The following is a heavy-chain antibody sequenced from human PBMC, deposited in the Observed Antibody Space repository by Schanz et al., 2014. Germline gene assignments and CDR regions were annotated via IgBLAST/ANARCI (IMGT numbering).Heavy chain of an antibody. CDR2: INQDGSDK. V-gene: IGHV3-7*03. CDR3: ARAPPLVRGIAGWFGP. D-gene: IGHD3-10*01. J-gene: IGHJ5*02. CDR1: GFTFGTFW. Sequence: EVQLVESGGGLLQPGGSLRLSCAASGFTFGTFWMSWVRQAPGKGLEWVANINQDGSDKSYVDSVKGRFTISRDNAKNSLYLQMNSVRADDTAVYYCARAPPLVRGIAGWFGPWGQGSLVTVSS.